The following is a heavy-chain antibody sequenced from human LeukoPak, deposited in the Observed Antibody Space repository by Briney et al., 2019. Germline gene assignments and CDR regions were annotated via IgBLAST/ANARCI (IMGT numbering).Heavy chain of an antibody. D-gene: IGHD3-3*01. V-gene: IGHV3-21*01. J-gene: IGHJ4*02. CDR3: AREEITIFGVVYGFDY. CDR1: GFTFSSYS. CDR2: ISSSSSYI. Sequence: GGSLRLSCAASGFTFSSYSMNWVRQAPGKGLEWVSSISSSSSYIYYADSVKGRFTISRDNAKNSLYLQMNSLRDEDTAVYYCAREEITIFGVVYGFDYWGQGTLVTVSS.